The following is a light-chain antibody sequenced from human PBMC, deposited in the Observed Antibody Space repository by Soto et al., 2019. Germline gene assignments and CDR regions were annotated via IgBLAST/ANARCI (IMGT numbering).Light chain of an antibody. CDR3: ETWDNNILV. V-gene: IGLV4-60*02. J-gene: IGLJ2*01. CDR1: SGHSSYI. CDR2: LEVSGSY. Sequence: QSVLTQSSSASASLGSSVKLTCTLSSGHSSYIIAWHQQQPGKAPRYLMKLEVSGSYNKGSGAPDRFSGSSSGADRYLTISNLQFEDEADYYCETWDNNILVFGGGTKLTVL.